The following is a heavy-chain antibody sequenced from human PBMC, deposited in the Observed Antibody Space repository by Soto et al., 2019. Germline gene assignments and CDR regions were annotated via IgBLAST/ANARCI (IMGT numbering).Heavy chain of an antibody. CDR3: VRTSLVVTAATREDY. J-gene: IGHJ4*02. Sequence: EVQLVESGGGLVQPGGSLRLSCAASGFTFSSYWMHWFRQAPGKGLVWVSRINSDGSSTSYADSVKGRLTISRHNAKNTLYLQMTLLRAADTAVYYCVRTSLVVTAATREDYWGQGTLVTVSS. V-gene: IGHV3-74*01. CDR2: INSDGSST. D-gene: IGHD2-15*01. CDR1: GFTFSSYW.